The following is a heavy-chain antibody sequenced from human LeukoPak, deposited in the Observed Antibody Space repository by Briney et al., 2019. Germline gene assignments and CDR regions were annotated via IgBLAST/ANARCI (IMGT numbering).Heavy chain of an antibody. V-gene: IGHV3-30-3*01. CDR3: ARDKGWLDAFDI. J-gene: IGHJ3*02. D-gene: IGHD3-22*01. Sequence: GGSLRLSCEASGFTFSAYAMTWVRQAPGRGLEWVAVISYDGSNIHYADSVEGRFTISRDNSKSTLYLQVNSLSAEDTAIYYCARDKGWLDAFDIWGQGTMVTVSS. CDR2: ISYDGSNI. CDR1: GFTFSAYA.